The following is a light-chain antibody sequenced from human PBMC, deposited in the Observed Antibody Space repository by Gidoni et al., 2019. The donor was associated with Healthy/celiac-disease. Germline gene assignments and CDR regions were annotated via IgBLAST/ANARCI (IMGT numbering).Light chain of an antibody. CDR1: QSVSSSY. J-gene: IGKJ5*01. CDR3: RQYGSSPGT. CDR2: GAS. V-gene: IGKV3-20*01. Sequence: VLTQSPGTLSLSPGERATLSCRASQSVSSSYLAWYQQKPGQATRLLIYGASRRATGIPDRFSGSGSGTDFTLTISRLEPEDFAVYYCRQYGSSPGTFGQGTRLEIK.